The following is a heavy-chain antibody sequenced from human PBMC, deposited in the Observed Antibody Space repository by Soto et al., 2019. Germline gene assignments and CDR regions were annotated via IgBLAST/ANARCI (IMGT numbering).Heavy chain of an antibody. Sequence: QVQLVQSGAEVKKPGSSVKVSCKASGGTFSSYAISWVRQAPGQGLEWMGGIIPIFGTANYAQKFQGRVTITADKSTSTASMELSSLRSDDTAVYYCARGSKGYYYDSSGYPHYFDYWGQGTLVTVSS. V-gene: IGHV1-69*06. J-gene: IGHJ4*02. CDR3: ARGSKGYYYDSSGYPHYFDY. CDR1: GGTFSSYA. D-gene: IGHD3-22*01. CDR2: IIPIFGTA.